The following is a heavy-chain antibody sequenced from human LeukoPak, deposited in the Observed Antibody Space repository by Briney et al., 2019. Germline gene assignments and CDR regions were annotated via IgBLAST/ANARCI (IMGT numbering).Heavy chain of an antibody. CDR3: AKDGGYYDIDY. V-gene: IGHV3-30*02. Sequence: GGSLRLSCAASGFTFSSYGMHWVRQAPGKGLEWVAYIRCDGSNKYYADSVKGRFTISRDNSKNTLYLQMNSLSAEDTAVYYCAKDGGYYDIDYWGQGTLVTVSS. J-gene: IGHJ4*02. D-gene: IGHD3-22*01. CDR2: IRCDGSNK. CDR1: GFTFSSYG.